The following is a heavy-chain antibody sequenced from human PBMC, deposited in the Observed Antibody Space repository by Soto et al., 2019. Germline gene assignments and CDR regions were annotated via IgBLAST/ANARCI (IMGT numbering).Heavy chain of an antibody. CDR1: GFNFSDYY. V-gene: IGHV3-11*04. Sequence: VGSLRLSCAASGFNFSDYYMTWIRQAPGKGLEWLSYISHSGSTIYYADSVRGRFTISRDNAQNSVFLQMNTLRSEDTAVYFCTRDYYDSSGYYPKFDYWGQGTLVTVSS. J-gene: IGHJ4*02. D-gene: IGHD3-22*01. CDR2: ISHSGSTI. CDR3: TRDYYDSSGYYPKFDY.